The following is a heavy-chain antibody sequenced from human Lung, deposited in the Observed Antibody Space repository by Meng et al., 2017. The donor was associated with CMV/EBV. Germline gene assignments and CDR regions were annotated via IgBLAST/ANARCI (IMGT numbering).Heavy chain of an antibody. CDR1: GFTFSSAW. D-gene: IGHD2/OR15-2a*01. J-gene: IGHJ6*02. Sequence: GGSLRLSCAASGFTFSSAWMSWVRQAPGKGLEWVGRIKSKTDGGTTDYAAPVKGRFTISRDDSKNTLYLQMNSLKTEDTAVYYCTTEEYFSYYYGMDVWGQGTTVTVSS. CDR2: IKSKTDGGTT. V-gene: IGHV3-15*01. CDR3: TTEEYFSYYYGMDV.